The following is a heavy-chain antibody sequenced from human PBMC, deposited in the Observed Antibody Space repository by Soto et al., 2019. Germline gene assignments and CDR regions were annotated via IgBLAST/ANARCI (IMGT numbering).Heavy chain of an antibody. CDR3: AHRRIGVSQWNYGDFDY. J-gene: IGHJ4*02. CDR2: VYWDDDK. CDR1: GFSLSTSGVG. Sequence: QITLKESGPTLVNPTQPLTLTCTFSGFSLSTSGVGVGWIRQPPGKALEWLVFVYWDDDKRYSPSLRSRLTITKDTSKNQVVLTMTNVDPVDTATYFCAHRRIGVSQWNYGDFDYWGQGTLVTVSS. D-gene: IGHD6-19*01. V-gene: IGHV2-5*02.